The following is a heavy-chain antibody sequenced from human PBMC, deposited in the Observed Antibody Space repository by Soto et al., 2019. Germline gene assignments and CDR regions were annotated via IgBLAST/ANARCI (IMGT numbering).Heavy chain of an antibody. CDR1: GYSFTSYW. CDR3: AMLSLSTGHHDAFDI. D-gene: IGHD4-17*01. J-gene: IGHJ3*02. CDR2: IYPGDSDT. Sequence: PGESLKISCKGSGYSFTSYWIGWVRQMPGKGLEWMGIIYPGDSDTRYSPSFQGQVTISADKSISTAYLQWSSLKASDTAMYYCAMLSLSTGHHDAFDIWGQGTMVTV. V-gene: IGHV5-51*01.